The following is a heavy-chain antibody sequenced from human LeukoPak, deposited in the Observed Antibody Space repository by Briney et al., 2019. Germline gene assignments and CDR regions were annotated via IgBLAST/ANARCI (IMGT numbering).Heavy chain of an antibody. D-gene: IGHD6-13*01. CDR3: ARLHIAAAGTGAGDWFDP. CDR1: GYTFTDYSDYY. CDR2: ISPHNGVT. J-gene: IGHJ5*02. V-gene: IGHV1-2*02. Sequence: ASVKVSCKASGYTFTDYSDYYVHWVRQAPGQGLEWMGWISPHNGVTNYAQKFQGRVTMTRDTSISTAYMELSSLKSNDTAVYYCARLHIAAAGTGAGDWFDPWGQGTLVTVSS.